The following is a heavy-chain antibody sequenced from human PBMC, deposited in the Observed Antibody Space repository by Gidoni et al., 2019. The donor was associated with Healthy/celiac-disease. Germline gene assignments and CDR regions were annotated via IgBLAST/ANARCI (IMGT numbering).Heavy chain of an antibody. D-gene: IGHD5-18*01. CDR3: AKVPSYGFFDY. CDR2: ISGSGGST. J-gene: IGHJ4*02. CDR1: GFTFSSYA. Sequence: EVQLLASGGGLVQPGGSLRLSCPHPGFTFSSYAMSWVRQAQGKGLEWVSAISGSGGSTYYADSVKGRFTISRDNSKNTLYLQMNSLRAEDTAVYYCAKVPSYGFFDYWGQGTLVTVSS. V-gene: IGHV3-23*01.